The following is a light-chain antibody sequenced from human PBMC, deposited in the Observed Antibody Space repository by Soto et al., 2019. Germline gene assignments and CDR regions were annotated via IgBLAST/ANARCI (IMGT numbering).Light chain of an antibody. CDR2: GAS. V-gene: IGKV3-15*01. J-gene: IGKJ3*01. Sequence: EIVMPQSPATLSVSPGERATLSCRASQSVSSNLAWYQQKPGQAPRLLIYGASTRATGIPARFSGSRSGTEFTLTISSLQSEDFAVYYCQQYNNWPPWTFGPGTKVDIK. CDR1: QSVSSN. CDR3: QQYNNWPPWT.